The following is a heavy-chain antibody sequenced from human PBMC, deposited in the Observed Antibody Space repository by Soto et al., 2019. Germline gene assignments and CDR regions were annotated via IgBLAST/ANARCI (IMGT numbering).Heavy chain of an antibody. V-gene: IGHV3-21*01. CDR1: GFTFSRNT. Sequence: KLGGPLRLSCVTSGFTFSRNTMNWVRQAPGKGLEWVASITSSGSYVYYAGPVKGRFSASRDNAKNSLSLQMDSLRPDDTAIYFCVKDEGIEAMDVWGQGTTVTVSS. J-gene: IGHJ6*02. CDR3: VKDEGIEAMDV. CDR2: ITSSGSYV. D-gene: IGHD3-3*02.